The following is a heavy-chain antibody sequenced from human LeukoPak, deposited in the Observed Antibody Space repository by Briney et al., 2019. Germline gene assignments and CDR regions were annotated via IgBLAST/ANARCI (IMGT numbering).Heavy chain of an antibody. V-gene: IGHV4-38-2*02. CDR2: VYQSGTT. CDR3: ARGRYCSADICSGGDAFDI. CDR1: GFSISSGHY. J-gene: IGHJ3*02. Sequence: SETLSLTCTVSGFSISSGHYWGWVRQPPGAGLEWIGSVYQSGTTYYNPSLKSRVTTSVDMSKNQFSLRLRPVTAADTAVYYCARGRYCSADICSGGDAFDIWGQGPMVSVSS. D-gene: IGHD2-15*01.